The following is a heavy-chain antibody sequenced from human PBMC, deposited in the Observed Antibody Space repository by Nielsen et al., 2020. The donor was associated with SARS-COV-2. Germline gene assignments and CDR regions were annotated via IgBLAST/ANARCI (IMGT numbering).Heavy chain of an antibody. Sequence: GESLKISCAASGFTFSSYAMSWVRQAPGKGLEWVSAISGSGGSTYYADSVKARFTISRDNSKNTLYLQMNSLRAEDTAVYYCARDRLHCSSTSCLPYYYYYYGMDVWGQGTTVTVSS. CDR3: ARDRLHCSSTSCLPYYYYYYGMDV. J-gene: IGHJ6*02. CDR2: ISGSGGST. V-gene: IGHV3-23*01. D-gene: IGHD2-2*01. CDR1: GFTFSSYA.